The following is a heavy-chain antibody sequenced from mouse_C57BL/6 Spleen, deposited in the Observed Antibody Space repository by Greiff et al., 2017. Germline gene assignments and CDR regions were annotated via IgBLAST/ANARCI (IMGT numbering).Heavy chain of an antibody. Sequence: EVKLQESGGGLVKPGGSLKLSCAASGFTFSDYGMHWVRQAPEKGLEWVAYISSGSSTIYYADTVKGRFTISRDNAKNTLFLQMTSLRSEDTAMYYCAREHYGSLDYWGQGTTLTVSS. CDR1: GFTFSDYG. J-gene: IGHJ2*01. CDR2: ISSGSSTI. D-gene: IGHD1-1*01. CDR3: AREHYGSLDY. V-gene: IGHV5-17*01.